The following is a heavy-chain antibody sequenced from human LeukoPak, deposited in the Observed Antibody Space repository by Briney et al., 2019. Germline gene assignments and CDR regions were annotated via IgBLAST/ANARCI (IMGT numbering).Heavy chain of an antibody. V-gene: IGHV1-69*13. CDR2: IIPIFGTA. Sequence: SVKVSCKASGGTFTSYAISWVRQAPGQGLEWMGGIIPIFGTANYAQKFQGRVTITADESTSTAYMELSSLRSEDTAVYYCAREYQLNYYYYGMDVWGPGTTVTVSS. J-gene: IGHJ6*02. D-gene: IGHD2-2*01. CDR3: AREYQLNYYYYGMDV. CDR1: GGTFTSYA.